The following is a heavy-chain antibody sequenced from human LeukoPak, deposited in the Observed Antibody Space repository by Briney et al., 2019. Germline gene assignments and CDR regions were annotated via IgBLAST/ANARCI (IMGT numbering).Heavy chain of an antibody. CDR1: GYTFTSYY. CDR2: INPSGGST. CDR3: AGDLLGQLKSGNWFDP. J-gene: IGHJ5*02. Sequence: GASVKVSCKASGYTFTSYYMHWVRQAPGQGLEWMGIINPSGGSTSYAQKFQGRVTMTRDTSTSTVYMELSSLRSEDTAVYYCAGDLLGQLKSGNWFDPWGQGTLVTVSS. V-gene: IGHV1-46*01. D-gene: IGHD6-6*01.